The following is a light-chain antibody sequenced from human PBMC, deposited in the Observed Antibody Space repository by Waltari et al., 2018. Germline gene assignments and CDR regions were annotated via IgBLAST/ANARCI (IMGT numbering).Light chain of an antibody. J-gene: IGLJ2*01. CDR3: SSYTSVNTVV. V-gene: IGLV2-14*03. CDR2: DVS. CDR1: SSDVGAYNY. Sequence: QSALTQPASVSGSPGQSITISCTGSSSDVGAYNYVSWYQHHPGKAPQLIISDVSDRPSGLAHRSSGSKSGNTASLSISGLRADDEANYYCSSYTSVNTVVFGGGTKVTVL.